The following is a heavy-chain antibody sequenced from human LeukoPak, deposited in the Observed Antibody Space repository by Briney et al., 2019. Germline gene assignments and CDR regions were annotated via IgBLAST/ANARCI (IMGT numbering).Heavy chain of an antibody. CDR2: VNDGGSA. Sequence: SETLSLTCSVSGGSISGSRYYWGWIRQPPANGLEWVATVNDGGSALYNPSLRSRTTISVDTSKNQFSLRLTSVTAADTAVYYCAREPDAWGQGTLVTVSS. CDR3: AREPDA. V-gene: IGHV4-39*07. J-gene: IGHJ5*02. CDR1: GGSISGSRYY.